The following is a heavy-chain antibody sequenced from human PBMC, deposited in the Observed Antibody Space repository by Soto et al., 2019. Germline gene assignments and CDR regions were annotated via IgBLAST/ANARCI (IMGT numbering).Heavy chain of an antibody. V-gene: IGHV3-33*01. J-gene: IGHJ4*02. Sequence: PGGSLRLSCAASGFTFSNYGFHWIRQAPGKGLEWVAVIWYDGSKKYYVDSVKGRFTISRDNSKNTLYLEIDSLRAEDTAVYHCARDLGSTNYYFDYWGLGTLVTVYS. CDR3: ARDLGSTNYYFDY. D-gene: IGHD5-12*01. CDR1: GFTFSNYG. CDR2: IWYDGSKK.